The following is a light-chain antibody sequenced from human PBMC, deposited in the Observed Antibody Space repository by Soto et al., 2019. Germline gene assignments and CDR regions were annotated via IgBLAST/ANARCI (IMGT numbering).Light chain of an antibody. Sequence: EVVLTQSPATLSLSPGERASLSCRASQSVSNYLAWYQQKPGQAPRLLIYDASTRATGIPARFSGSGSGTDFTLTISSLEPEDFAVYSCQPRSNWPPRITFGHGTRLEIK. J-gene: IGKJ5*01. CDR3: QPRSNWPPRIT. CDR2: DAS. V-gene: IGKV3-11*01. CDR1: QSVSNY.